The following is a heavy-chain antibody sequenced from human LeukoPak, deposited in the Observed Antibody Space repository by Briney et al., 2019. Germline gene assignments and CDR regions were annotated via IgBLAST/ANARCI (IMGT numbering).Heavy chain of an antibody. Sequence: PGGSLRLSCAASGFTFSNYNMNWVRQAPGKGLEWVAYITLSRTTIYYADSVKGRFTISRDNAKNSLSLQMNSLRAEDTAVYYCARDLGQYYDTSDNWFDPWGQGTLVTVSS. CDR2: ITLSRTTI. D-gene: IGHD3-22*01. J-gene: IGHJ5*02. V-gene: IGHV3-48*01. CDR1: GFTFSNYN. CDR3: ARDLGQYYDTSDNWFDP.